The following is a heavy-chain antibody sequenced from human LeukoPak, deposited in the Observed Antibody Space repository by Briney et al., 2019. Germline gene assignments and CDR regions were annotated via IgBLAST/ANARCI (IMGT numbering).Heavy chain of an antibody. J-gene: IGHJ4*02. CDR1: GYTFSSYS. CDR2: ISAYNGNT. V-gene: IGHV1-18*04. Sequence: ASVKVSCKASGYTFSSYSIAWVRQAPGQGLEWTGWISAYNGNTNYAQKLQGRVTMTTDTSTSTAYMELRSLRSDDTAVYYCARDYYDILTGPGWVYFDYWGQGTLVTVSS. D-gene: IGHD3-9*01. CDR3: ARDYYDILTGPGWVYFDY.